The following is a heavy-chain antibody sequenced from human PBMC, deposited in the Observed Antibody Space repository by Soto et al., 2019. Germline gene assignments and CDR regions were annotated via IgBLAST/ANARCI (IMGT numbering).Heavy chain of an antibody. J-gene: IGHJ6*04. CDR3: ARDDVLCDGGRCYGISLDV. V-gene: IGHV3-66*01. CDR2: IQSGGTT. D-gene: IGHD2-15*01. CDR1: GFTVSSKY. Sequence: PGGSLRLSCAASGFTVSSKYMTWVRQAPGKGLEWVSLIQSGGTTYYADSVKGRFTISRDTSENTLHLQMGSLRVEDTAVYYCARDDVLCDGGRCYGISLDVWGKGTTVTVSS.